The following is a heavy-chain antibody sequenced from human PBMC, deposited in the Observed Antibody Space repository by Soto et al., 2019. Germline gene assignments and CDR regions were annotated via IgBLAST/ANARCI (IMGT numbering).Heavy chain of an antibody. J-gene: IGHJ6*02. D-gene: IGHD2-15*01. V-gene: IGHV1-18*01. CDR1: GYTFSRYG. CDR2: ISTYNENT. CDR3: AREGFCSSGSCALYFHDFFGMDV. Sequence: QAQLVQSGAEVKKPGASVKVWCKASGYTFSRYGISWVRQAPGQGLEWMGWISTYNENTKYAQKFQGRVTMTTDTFTSTAYMELRSLTSDDTAMYYCAREGFCSSGSCALYFHDFFGMDVWGQGTTVTVSS.